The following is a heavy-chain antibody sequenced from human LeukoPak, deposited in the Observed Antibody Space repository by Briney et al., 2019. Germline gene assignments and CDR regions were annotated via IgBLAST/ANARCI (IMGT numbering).Heavy chain of an antibody. CDR3: ASEGWAERYFDF. Sequence: GGSLTLSCAASGFTFNNYEFNWIRQAPGKGLEWVSFISSSGMTIYYADVVKGRFTISRDNAKNSVYLQMNSLRAEDTAVYYCASEGWAERYFDFWGQGTLVTVSS. CDR2: ISSSGMTI. J-gene: IGHJ4*02. CDR1: GFTFNNYE. V-gene: IGHV3-48*03. D-gene: IGHD6-19*01.